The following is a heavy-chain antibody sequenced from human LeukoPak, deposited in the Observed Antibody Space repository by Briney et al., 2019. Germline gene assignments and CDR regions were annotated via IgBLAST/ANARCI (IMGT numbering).Heavy chain of an antibody. J-gene: IGHJ4*02. V-gene: IGHV4-39*07. CDR2: INHSGST. CDR3: ARGGFRYGYPPLDY. Sequence: SETLSPTCTVSGGSISSSSYYWGWIRQPPGKGLEWIGEINHSGSTNYNPSLKSRVTISVDTSKNQFSLKLSSVTAADTAVYYCARGGFRYGYPPLDYWGQGTLVTVSS. D-gene: IGHD5-24*01. CDR1: GGSISSSSYY.